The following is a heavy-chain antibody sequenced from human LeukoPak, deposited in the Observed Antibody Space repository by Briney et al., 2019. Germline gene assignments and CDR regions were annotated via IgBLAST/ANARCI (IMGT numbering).Heavy chain of an antibody. CDR1: GGSISSSSYY. D-gene: IGHD6-19*01. V-gene: IGHV4-61*05. CDR2: IYYSGST. Sequence: SETLSLTCTVSGGSISSSSYYWSWIRQPPGKGLEWIGYIYYSGSTNYNPSLKSRVTISVDTSKNQFSLKLSSVTAVDTAVYYCAVERYSSGWSRAEYFQHWGQGTLVTVSS. J-gene: IGHJ1*01. CDR3: AVERYSSGWSRAEYFQH.